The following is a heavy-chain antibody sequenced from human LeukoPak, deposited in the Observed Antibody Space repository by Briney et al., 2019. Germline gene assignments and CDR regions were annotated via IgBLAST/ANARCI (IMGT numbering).Heavy chain of an antibody. J-gene: IGHJ4*02. V-gene: IGHV1-2*02. CDR1: GYTFTGYY. CDR3: ARDSGYDYVGDY. D-gene: IGHD5-12*01. CDR2: INPNSGGT. Sequence: ASVKVSCKASGYTFTGYYMHWVRQAPGQGLEWMGWINPNSGGTNYAQKFQGRVTMTRDTSISTAYMELSRLRSDDTAVYYCARDSGYDYVGDYWGQGTLVTVSS.